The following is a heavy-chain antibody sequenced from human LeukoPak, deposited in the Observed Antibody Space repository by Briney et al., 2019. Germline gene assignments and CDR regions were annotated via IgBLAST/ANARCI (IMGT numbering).Heavy chain of an antibody. CDR2: FDPEDGET. V-gene: IGHV1-24*01. CDR1: GYTLTELS. CDR3: ATFYCSSTSCYIDYYYGIDV. D-gene: IGHD2-2*02. Sequence: GASVKVSCKVSGYTLTELSMHWVRQAPGKGLEWMGGFDPEDGETIYAQRFQGRVTMTEDTSTDTAYMELSSLRSEDTAVYYCATFYCSSTSCYIDYYYGIDVWGQGTTVTVSS. J-gene: IGHJ6*02.